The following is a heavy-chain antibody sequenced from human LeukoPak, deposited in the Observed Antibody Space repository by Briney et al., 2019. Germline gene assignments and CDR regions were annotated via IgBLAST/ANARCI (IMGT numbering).Heavy chain of an antibody. CDR3: ARGQGRSSHLLVGAPRRWYFDL. Sequence: SETLSLTCTVSGGSISSSSYYWGWIRQPPGKGLEWIGSIYYSGSTYYNPSLKSRVTISVDTSKNQFSLKLSSVTAADTAVYYCARGQGRSSHLLVGAPRRWYFDLWGRGTLVTVSS. D-gene: IGHD1-26*01. J-gene: IGHJ2*01. CDR1: GGSISSSSYY. V-gene: IGHV4-39*07. CDR2: IYYSGST.